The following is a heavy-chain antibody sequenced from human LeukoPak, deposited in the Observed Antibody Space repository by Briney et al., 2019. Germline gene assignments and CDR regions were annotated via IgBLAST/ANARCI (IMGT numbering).Heavy chain of an antibody. CDR1: GFTVSSNY. CDR2: IYSGGST. Sequence: GGSLRLSCAASGFTVSSNYMNWVRQAPGKGLEWVSVIYSGGSTYYADSVKGRFTISRDNSKNTLYLQMNSLRAEDTAVYYCARLRGDYYYGMDVWGQGTTVTVSS. J-gene: IGHJ6*02. CDR3: ARLRGDYYYGMDV. D-gene: IGHD3-16*01. V-gene: IGHV3-66*01.